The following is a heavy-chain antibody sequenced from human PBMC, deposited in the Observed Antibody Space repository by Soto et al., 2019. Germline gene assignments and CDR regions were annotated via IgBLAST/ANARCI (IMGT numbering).Heavy chain of an antibody. CDR1: GFTFSSYA. D-gene: IGHD2-15*01. CDR3: ARDYSYLHWFDP. CDR2: ISYDGSNK. Sequence: PGWSLRLSCAASGFTFSSYAMHWVRQAPGKGLEWVAVISYDGSNKYYADSVKGRFTISRDNSKNTLYLQMNSLRAEDTAVYYCARDYSYLHWFDPWGQGTLVTVSS. J-gene: IGHJ5*02. V-gene: IGHV3-30-3*01.